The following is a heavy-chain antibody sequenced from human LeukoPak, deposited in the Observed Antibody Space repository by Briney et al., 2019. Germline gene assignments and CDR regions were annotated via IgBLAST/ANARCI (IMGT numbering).Heavy chain of an antibody. CDR3: ARGGYDFWSGYGMARQRYNWFDP. CDR1: GGSISSGGYY. D-gene: IGHD3-3*01. V-gene: IGHV4-31*03. J-gene: IGHJ5*02. Sequence: SQTLSLTCTVSGGSISSGGYYWSWIRQHPGKGLEWIGYIYYSGSTYYNPSLKSRVTISVDTSKNQFSLKLSSVTAADTAVYYCARGGYDFWSGYGMARQRYNWFDPWGQGTLVTVSS. CDR2: IYYSGST.